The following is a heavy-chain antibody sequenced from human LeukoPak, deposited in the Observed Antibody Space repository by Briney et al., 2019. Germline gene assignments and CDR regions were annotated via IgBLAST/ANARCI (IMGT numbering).Heavy chain of an antibody. D-gene: IGHD3-22*01. CDR3: VATYDSSGPFDY. V-gene: IGHV3-53*01. CDR2: IYSGGST. CDR1: GFTVSSNY. Sequence: GGSLRLSCAASGFTVSSNYMSWVRQAPGKGLEGVSVIYSGGSTYYADSVKGRFTISRDNSKNTLYLQMNSLRAEDTAVYYCVATYDSSGPFDYWGQGTLVTVSS. J-gene: IGHJ4*02.